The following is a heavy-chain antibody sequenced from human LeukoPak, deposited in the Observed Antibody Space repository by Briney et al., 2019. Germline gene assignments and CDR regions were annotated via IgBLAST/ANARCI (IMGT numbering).Heavy chain of an antibody. CDR1: GFTFSSYG. V-gene: IGHV3-30*18. J-gene: IGHJ6*02. CDR2: ILYDGSNK. D-gene: IGHD5-24*01. Sequence: PGRSLRLSCAASGFTFSSYGLHWVRQAPGKGLQWVAVILYDGSNKFYADSVKGRFTISRDNSKNTLYLQMDSLRAEDTAVYYCAKIPRRDGYISHYYYYGMDVWGQGTTVTVSS. CDR3: AKIPRRDGYISHYYYYGMDV.